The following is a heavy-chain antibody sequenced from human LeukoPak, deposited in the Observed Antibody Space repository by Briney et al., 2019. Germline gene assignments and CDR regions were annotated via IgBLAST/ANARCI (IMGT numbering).Heavy chain of an antibody. D-gene: IGHD1-14*01. CDR2: IYHSGST. V-gene: IGHV4-30-2*01. CDR1: GGSISSDGYY. J-gene: IGHJ4*02. CDR3: AYGLIEPWGFDY. Sequence: PSETLSLTCAVSGGSISSDGYYWSWIPQPPGKGLEWIGCIYHSGSTYYNPSLKSRVTISVDTSKNQFSLKLSSVTAADTAVYYCAYGLIEPWGFDYWGQGTLVTVSS.